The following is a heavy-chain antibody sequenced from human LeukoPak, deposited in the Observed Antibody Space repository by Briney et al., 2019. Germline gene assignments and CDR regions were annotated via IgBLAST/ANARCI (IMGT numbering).Heavy chain of an antibody. J-gene: IGHJ6*02. CDR1: GGSFSGYY. D-gene: IGHD2-2*01. V-gene: IGHV4-59*01. Sequence: TSETLSLTCAVYGGSFSGYYWSWIRQPPGKGLEWIGYIYYSGSTNYNPSLKSRVTISVDTSKNQFSLKLSSVTAADTAVYYCARDPLVVPAAKNNNYYYYYGMDVWGQGTTVTVSS. CDR3: ARDPLVVPAAKNNNYYYYYGMDV. CDR2: IYYSGST.